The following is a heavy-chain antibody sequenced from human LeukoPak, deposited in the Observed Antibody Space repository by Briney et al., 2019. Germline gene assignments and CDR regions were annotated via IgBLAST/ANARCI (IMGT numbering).Heavy chain of an antibody. J-gene: IGHJ5*02. CDR2: INPNSGGT. V-gene: IGHV1-2*02. D-gene: IGHD3-22*01. CDR1: GYTFISYG. Sequence: ASVKVSCKASGYTFISYGISWVRQAPGQGLEWMGWINPNSGGTNYAQKFQGRVTMTRDTSISTAYMELSRLRSDDTAVYYCARGYDSSGYYLLRRWFDPWGQGTLVTVSS. CDR3: ARGYDSSGYYLLRRWFDP.